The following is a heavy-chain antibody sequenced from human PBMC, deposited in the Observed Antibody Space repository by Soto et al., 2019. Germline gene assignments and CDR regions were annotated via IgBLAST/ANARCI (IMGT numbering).Heavy chain of an antibody. CDR2: IYWSDDK. J-gene: IGHJ4*02. D-gene: IGHD3-16*01. V-gene: IGHV2-5*01. Sequence: QITLKESGPTLVKPTQTLTLTCTCSGFSLSSNGVGVGWIRQPPGKALEWLAHIYWSDDKRYSPSLKSRLTITKDTSKNQVVLTMTNMDPVDTATYFCAHRNYGNYYFDYWGLGTLLTVSS. CDR3: AHRNYGNYYFDY. CDR1: GFSLSSNGVG.